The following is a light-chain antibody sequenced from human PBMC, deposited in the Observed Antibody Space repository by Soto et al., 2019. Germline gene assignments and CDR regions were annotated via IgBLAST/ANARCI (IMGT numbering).Light chain of an antibody. CDR2: AAS. Sequence: DTQWTQSPSFLSASVGDRVTITCRASQDTSRTLGWYQQKPGKAPKLLIYAASTLHSGVPSRFSGSGSGTEFTLTISSLQPEDFATYYCQQLYTYPLSFGGGTKVEIK. J-gene: IGKJ4*02. CDR1: QDTSRT. CDR3: QQLYTYPLS. V-gene: IGKV1-9*01.